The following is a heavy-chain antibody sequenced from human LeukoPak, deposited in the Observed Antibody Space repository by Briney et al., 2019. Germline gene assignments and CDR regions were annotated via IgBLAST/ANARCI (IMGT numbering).Heavy chain of an antibody. CDR1: GDSVITDDYF. D-gene: IGHD3-3*01. CDR3: ARVFGNYQEAMDV. V-gene: IGHV4-39*07. Sequence: SETLSLTCIVSGDSVITDDYFWGWVRQPPGKALEWLGSTYRIPPLKSRVTISVDTSRNQFSLRLSSETATDTAVYFCARVFGNYQEAMDVWGQGTTVTVSS. CDR2: T. J-gene: IGHJ6*02.